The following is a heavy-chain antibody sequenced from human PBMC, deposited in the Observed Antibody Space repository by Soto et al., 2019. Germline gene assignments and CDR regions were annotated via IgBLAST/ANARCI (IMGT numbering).Heavy chain of an antibody. D-gene: IGHD2-15*01. J-gene: IGHJ6*02. V-gene: IGHV3-33*01. Sequence: QVQLVESGGGVVQPGRSLRLSCAASGFTFSSYGMHWVRQAPGKGLEWVAVIWYDGSNKYYADSVKGRFTISRDNSKNPLYLQMNSLRAEDRAVYYCARAQDGPYCGMDVWGQGTTVTVSS. CDR3: ARAQDGPYCGMDV. CDR2: IWYDGSNK. CDR1: GFTFSSYG.